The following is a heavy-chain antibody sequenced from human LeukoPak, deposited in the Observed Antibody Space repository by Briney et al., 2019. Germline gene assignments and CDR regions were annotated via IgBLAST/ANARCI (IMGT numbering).Heavy chain of an antibody. J-gene: IGHJ4*02. CDR1: GLSLSNSA. CDR3: ATVGGFCPSSNCYAYFDY. D-gene: IGHD2-2*01. Sequence: PGGSLRLSCVASGLSLSNSAMTWVRQAPGKGLEWVSILTGDGTGTFYADSVKGRFSISRDISTNTLYLQMTSLGVDDTALYYCATVGGFCPSSNCYAYFDYWGRGSPVTVSS. CDR2: LTGDGTGT. V-gene: IGHV3-23*01.